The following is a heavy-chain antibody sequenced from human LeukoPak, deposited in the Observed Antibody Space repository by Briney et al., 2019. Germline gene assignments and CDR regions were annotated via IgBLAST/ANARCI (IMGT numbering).Heavy chain of an antibody. CDR1: GGSISSSSYY. CDR3: ASALFPNYYDSSGYYYYFDY. CDR2: IYYSGST. J-gene: IGHJ4*02. D-gene: IGHD3-22*01. V-gene: IGHV4-39*01. Sequence: SETLSLTCTVSGGSISSSSYYWGWIRQPPGKGLEWIGSIYYSGSTYYNPSLKSRVTISVDTSKNQFSLKLSSVTAADTAVYYCASALFPNYYDSSGYYYYFDYWGQGTLVTVSS.